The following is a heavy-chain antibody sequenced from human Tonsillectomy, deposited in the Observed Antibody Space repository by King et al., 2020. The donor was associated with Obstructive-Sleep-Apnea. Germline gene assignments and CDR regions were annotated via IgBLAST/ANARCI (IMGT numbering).Heavy chain of an antibody. CDR1: GFTFSTYV. Sequence: VQLVESGGGLVQPGGSLRLSCAASGFTFSTYVMSWVRQAPGKGLEWVSSISGSGVSTYSADSVKGRFTISRDNSKNTLYLQMNILRAEDTAVYYCAKVCSSTSISDFWGQGTLVTVSS. CDR2: ISGSGVST. V-gene: IGHV3-23*04. CDR3: AKVCSSTSISDF. D-gene: IGHD2-2*01. J-gene: IGHJ4*02.